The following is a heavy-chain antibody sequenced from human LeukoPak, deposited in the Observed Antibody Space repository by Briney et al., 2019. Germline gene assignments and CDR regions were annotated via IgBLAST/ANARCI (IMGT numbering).Heavy chain of an antibody. CDR3: AKETAAAGGIDY. D-gene: IGHD6-13*01. Sequence: PGGSLRLSCAASGFTFDDYAMPWVRQAPGKGLEWVSGISWNSGSIGYADSVKGRFTIPRDNAKNSLYLQMNSLRAEDTALYYCAKETAAAGGIDYWGQGTLVTVSS. J-gene: IGHJ4*02. CDR1: GFTFDDYA. V-gene: IGHV3-9*01. CDR2: ISWNSGSI.